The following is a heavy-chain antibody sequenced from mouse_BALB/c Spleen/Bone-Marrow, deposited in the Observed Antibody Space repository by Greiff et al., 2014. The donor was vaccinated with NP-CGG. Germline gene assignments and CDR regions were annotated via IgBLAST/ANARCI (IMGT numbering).Heavy chain of an antibody. CDR3: SRDYGGTAWFAY. CDR1: GFKFKDTH. D-gene: IGHD1-1*01. V-gene: IGHV14-3*02. Sequence: EVQLQQSGAELVEPGASVKLSCTASGFKFKDTHMHWVKQRPEQGLEWIGRIDPASGDTKYDPKFQGKAAITGDTSSNTAYLQLSSLTSEDTAVYYCSRDYGGTAWFAYWGQGTLVTVSA. J-gene: IGHJ3*01. CDR2: IDPASGDT.